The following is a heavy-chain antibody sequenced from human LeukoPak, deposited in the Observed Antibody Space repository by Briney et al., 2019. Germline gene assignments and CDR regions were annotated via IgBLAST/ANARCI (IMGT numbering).Heavy chain of an antibody. Sequence: ASVKVSCKASGYTFTSYAMHWVRQAPGQRLEWMGWINAGNGNTKYSQKFQGRVTITRDTSASTAYMELSSLRSEDTAVYYCARDYSSIFCFDYGGQGTRVTVSS. CDR1: GYTFTSYA. CDR2: INAGNGNT. D-gene: IGHD6-13*01. V-gene: IGHV1-3*01. J-gene: IGHJ4*02. CDR3: ARDYSSIFCFDY.